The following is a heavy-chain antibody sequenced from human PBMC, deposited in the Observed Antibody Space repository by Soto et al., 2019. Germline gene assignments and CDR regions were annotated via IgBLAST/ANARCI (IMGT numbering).Heavy chain of an antibody. CDR1: GFTFSSYG. D-gene: IGHD3-9*01. CDR2: IWYDGSNK. CDR3: ARDQGYDILTGPIDGYYYGMDV. J-gene: IGHJ6*02. Sequence: GGSLRLSCAASGFTFSSYGMHWVRQAPGKGLEWVAVIWYDGSNKYYADSVKGRFTISRDNSKNTLYLQMNSLRAEDTAVYYCARDQGYDILTGPIDGYYYGMDVWGQGTTVTVSS. V-gene: IGHV3-33*01.